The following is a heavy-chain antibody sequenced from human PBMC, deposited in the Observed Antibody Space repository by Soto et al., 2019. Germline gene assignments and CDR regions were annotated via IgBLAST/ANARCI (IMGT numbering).Heavy chain of an antibody. CDR1: GFTFSSYS. J-gene: IGHJ6*02. Sequence: PGGSLRLSCAASGFTFSSYSMNWVRQAPGKGLEWVSSISSSSSYIYYADSVKGRFTISRDNAKNSLYLQMNSLSAEDTAVYYCARDYQSSSRPGMDVWGQGTTVTVSS. V-gene: IGHV3-21*01. CDR2: ISSSSSYI. CDR3: ARDYQSSSRPGMDV. D-gene: IGHD6-6*01.